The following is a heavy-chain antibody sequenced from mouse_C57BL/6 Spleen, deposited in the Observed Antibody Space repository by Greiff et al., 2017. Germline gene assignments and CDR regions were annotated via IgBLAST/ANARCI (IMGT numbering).Heavy chain of an antibody. CDR1: GYTFTDYY. CDR3: AEGERKGYYFDY. J-gene: IGHJ2*01. Sequence: VQLKQSGPVLVKPGASVKMSCKASGYTFTDYYMNWVKQSHGKSLEWIGVINPYNGGTSYNQKFKGKATLTVDKSSSTAYMELNSLTSEDSAVYYCAEGERKGYYFDYWGQGTTLTVSS. D-gene: IGHD1-3*01. V-gene: IGHV1-19*01. CDR2: INPYNGGT.